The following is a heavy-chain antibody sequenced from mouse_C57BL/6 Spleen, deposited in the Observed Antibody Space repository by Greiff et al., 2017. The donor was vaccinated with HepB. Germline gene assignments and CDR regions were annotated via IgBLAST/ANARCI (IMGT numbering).Heavy chain of an antibody. D-gene: IGHD3-2*02. J-gene: IGHJ3*01. CDR2: IHPSDSDT. V-gene: IGHV1-74*01. CDR3: ATDSSGYGAWFAY. CDR1: GYTFTSYW. Sequence: QVQLQQPGAELVKPGASVKVSCKASGYTFTSYWMHWVKQRPGQGLEWIGRIHPSDSDTNYNQKFKGKATLTVDKSSGTAYMQLSSLTSEDSAVYYCATDSSGYGAWFAYWGQGTLVTVAA.